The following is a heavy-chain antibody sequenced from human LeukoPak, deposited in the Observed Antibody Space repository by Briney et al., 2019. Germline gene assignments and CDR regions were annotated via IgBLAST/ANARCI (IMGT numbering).Heavy chain of an antibody. CDR3: ARGPSSSWWDNWFDP. CDR1: GFTVSSNY. CDR2: MYSYGST. V-gene: IGHV3-53*01. Sequence: GGSLRLSCAASGFTVSSNYMSWVRQAPGKGLEWVSVMYSYGSTSYVDSVKGRFTISRDNSKNTLYLQMNSLRVEDTAVYYCARGPSSSWWDNWFDPWVQGTLVTVSS. J-gene: IGHJ5*02. D-gene: IGHD6-13*01.